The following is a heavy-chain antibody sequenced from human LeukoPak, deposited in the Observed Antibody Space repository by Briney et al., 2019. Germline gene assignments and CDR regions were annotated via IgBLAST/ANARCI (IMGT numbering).Heavy chain of an antibody. CDR3: ARREGGFYSWGIAY. D-gene: IGHD1-26*01. CDR1: GFTFSSYW. CDR2: INTNGSPT. Sequence: GGSLRLSCAASGFTFSSYWMHWVRQAPGKGLVWIARINTNGSPTQYADSVKGRFTISRDNAKTTLYLQMNSLRDEDTAVYYCARREGGFYSWGIAYWGQGTLVTVSS. J-gene: IGHJ4*02. V-gene: IGHV3-74*01.